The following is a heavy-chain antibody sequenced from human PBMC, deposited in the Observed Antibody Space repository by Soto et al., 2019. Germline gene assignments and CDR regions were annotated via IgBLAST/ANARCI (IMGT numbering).Heavy chain of an antibody. V-gene: IGHV4-31*03. J-gene: IGHJ3*02. CDR1: GGSISSGGYY. D-gene: IGHD3-10*01. CDR3: AGGYYYGSGSLFAGAFDI. CDR2: IYYSGST. Sequence: PSETLSLTCTVSGGSISSGGYYWSWIRQHPGKGLEWIGYIYYSGSTYYNPSLKSRVTISVDTSKNQFSLKLSSVTAADTAVYYCAGGYYYGSGSLFAGAFDIWGQGTMVTVSS.